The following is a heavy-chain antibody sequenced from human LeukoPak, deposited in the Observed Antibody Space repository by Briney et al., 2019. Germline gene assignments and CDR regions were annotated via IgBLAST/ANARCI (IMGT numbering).Heavy chain of an antibody. CDR3: AKDPGEYSSGYYYYYGMDV. Sequence: ASMKVSCKASGYTFTSYGISWVRQAPGQGLEWMGWISAYNGNTNYAQKLQGRVTMTTDTSTSTAYMELRSLRSDDTAVYYCAKDPGEYSSGYYYYYGMDVWGQGTTVTVSS. V-gene: IGHV1-18*01. CDR1: GYTFTSYG. CDR2: ISAYNGNT. D-gene: IGHD6-19*01. J-gene: IGHJ6*02.